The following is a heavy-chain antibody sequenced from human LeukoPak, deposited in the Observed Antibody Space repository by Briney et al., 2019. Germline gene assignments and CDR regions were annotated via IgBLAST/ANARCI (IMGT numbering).Heavy chain of an antibody. V-gene: IGHV3-53*05. Sequence: GGSLRLSCAASGFTVSSNYMSWVRQAPGKGLGCVSVIANDGRTYYANSVKGRFTISRDNSKNTLYLQMNSLRAEDTAVYYCARDFKGIFGYFDYWGQGTLVTVSS. J-gene: IGHJ4*02. CDR1: GFTVSSNY. CDR2: IANDGRT. CDR3: ARDFKGIFGYFDY. D-gene: IGHD3-3*02.